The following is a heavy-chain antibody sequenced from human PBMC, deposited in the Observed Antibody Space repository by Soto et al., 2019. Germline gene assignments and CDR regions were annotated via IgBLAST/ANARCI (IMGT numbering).Heavy chain of an antibody. J-gene: IGHJ4*02. Sequence: GGSLRLSCAASGFTFSMYWMHWVRQAPGKGLEWVAVIWYDGSNKYYADSVKGRFTISRDNSKNTLYLQMNSLRAEDTAVYYCARDLNYNSSGLWGQGALVTVSS. CDR1: GFTFSMYW. D-gene: IGHD3-22*01. CDR3: ARDLNYNSSGL. V-gene: IGHV3-33*08. CDR2: IWYDGSNK.